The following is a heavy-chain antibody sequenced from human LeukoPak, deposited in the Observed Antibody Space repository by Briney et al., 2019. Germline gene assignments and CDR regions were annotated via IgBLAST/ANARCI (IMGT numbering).Heavy chain of an antibody. CDR3: ARGLYDFSYYFDY. CDR1: GGSISSGYY. V-gene: IGHV4-38-2*02. D-gene: IGHD3-3*01. CDR2: IYHSGST. J-gene: IGHJ4*02. Sequence: SETLSLTCTVSGGSISSGYYWGWIRQPPGKGLEWIGSIYHSGSTYYNPSLKSRVTISVDTSKNQFSLKLSSVTAADTAVYYCARGLYDFSYYFDYWGQGTLVTVSS.